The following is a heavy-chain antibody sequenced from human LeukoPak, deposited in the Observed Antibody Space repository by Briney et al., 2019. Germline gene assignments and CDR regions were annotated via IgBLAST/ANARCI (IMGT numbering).Heavy chain of an antibody. CDR3: AREGSEYYFDL. J-gene: IGHJ4*02. D-gene: IGHD3-10*01. CDR2: IKEDGSEK. V-gene: IGHV3-7*01. CDR1: GFTFCSHW. Sequence: GGSPRLSCGASGFTFCSHWMRLVRQAPGEGLGGVANIKEDGSEKYHVDSVKGRFTISRDNAGNSLYLQMNSLRAEDTAVYYCAREGSEYYFDLWGRGTLVTVSS.